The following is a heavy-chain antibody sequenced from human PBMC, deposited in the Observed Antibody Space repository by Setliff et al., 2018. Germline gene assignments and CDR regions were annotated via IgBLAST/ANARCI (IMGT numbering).Heavy chain of an antibody. J-gene: IGHJ5*02. CDR3: ARSRSNFWSGYFNWFDP. D-gene: IGHD3-3*01. V-gene: IGHV5-51*01. CDR2: IYPGDSDT. CDR1: GYSFTSYW. Sequence: GESLKISCKGSGYSFTSYWIGWVRQMPGKGLEWMGIIYPGDSDTRYSPSFQGQVTISADRSISTAYLQWSSLKASDTAMYYCARSRSNFWSGYFNWFDPWGQGTLVTVSS.